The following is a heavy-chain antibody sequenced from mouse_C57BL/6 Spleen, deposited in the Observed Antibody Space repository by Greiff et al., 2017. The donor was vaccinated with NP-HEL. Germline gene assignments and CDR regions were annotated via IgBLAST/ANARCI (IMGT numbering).Heavy chain of an antibody. V-gene: IGHV1-69*01. CDR3: ARIDYGSSPFAY. CDR2: IDPSDSYT. CDR1: GYTFTSYW. D-gene: IGHD1-1*01. Sequence: QVQLKQPGAELVMPGASVKLSCKASGYTFTSYWMHWVKQRPGQGLEWIGEIDPSDSYTNYNQKFKGKSTLTVDKSSSTAYMQLSSLTSEDSAVYYCARIDYGSSPFAYWGQGTLVTVSA. J-gene: IGHJ3*01.